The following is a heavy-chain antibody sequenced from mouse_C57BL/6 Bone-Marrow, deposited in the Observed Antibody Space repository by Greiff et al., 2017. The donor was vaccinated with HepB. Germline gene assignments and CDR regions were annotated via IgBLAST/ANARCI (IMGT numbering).Heavy chain of an antibody. D-gene: IGHD2-4*01. CDR3: AREGYDYDYFDY. V-gene: IGHV1-50*01. J-gene: IGHJ2*01. CDR1: GYTFTSYW. CDR2: IDPSDSYT. Sequence: QVHVKQPGAELVKPGASVKLSCKASGYTFTSYWMQWVKQRPGQGLEWIGEIDPSDSYTNYNQKFKGKATLTVDTSSSTAYTQLSSLTSEDSAVYYCAREGYDYDYFDYWGQGTTLTVSS.